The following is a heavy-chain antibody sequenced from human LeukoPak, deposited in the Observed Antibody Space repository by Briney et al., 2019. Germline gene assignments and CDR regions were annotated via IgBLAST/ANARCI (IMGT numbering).Heavy chain of an antibody. V-gene: IGHV3-7*01. D-gene: IGHD4-17*01. J-gene: IGHJ4*02. CDR1: GFTFSSYW. CDR3: ARGDTVTTRLGFID. Sequence: GGSLRLSCAASGFTFSSYWMSWVRQAPGKGLEWVANIKQDGSEKYYVDSVKGRFTISRDNAKNSLYLQMNSLRGEDTAVYYCARGDTVTTRLGFIDWGQGTLVTVSS. CDR2: IKQDGSEK.